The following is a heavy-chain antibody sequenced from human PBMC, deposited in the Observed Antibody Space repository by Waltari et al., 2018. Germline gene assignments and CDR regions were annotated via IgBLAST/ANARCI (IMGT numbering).Heavy chain of an antibody. Sequence: QVELQQWGAGLLKPSETLSITCAVYGGSFTGYYWTWIRQFPGQGLEYIGEIKYSGTTNYNPSLRSRVAISADPSKNQFSLKLSSVTAADTAVYYCARTHIRSFGALTVPTSIDSWGHGIWVTVSS. V-gene: IGHV4-34*02. CDR2: IKYSGTT. CDR1: GGSFTGYY. CDR3: ARTHIRSFGALTVPTSIDS. J-gene: IGHJ5*01. D-gene: IGHD3-3*01.